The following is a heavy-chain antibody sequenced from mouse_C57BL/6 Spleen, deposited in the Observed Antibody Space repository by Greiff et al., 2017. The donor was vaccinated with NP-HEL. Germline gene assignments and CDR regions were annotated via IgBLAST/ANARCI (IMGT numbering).Heavy chain of an antibody. J-gene: IGHJ1*03. V-gene: IGHV1-52*01. CDR2: IDPSDSVP. D-gene: IGHD1-1*01. CDR1: GYTFTSYW. Sequence: QVQLQQPGAELVRPGSSVKLSCKASGYTFTSYWMHWVKQRPIQGLEWIGNIDPSDSVPHFNLKFTVKATLTVDKSSSTAFMQLSSLASEDSAVYYCARSGRSSYGSIWYFDVWGTGTTVTDSS. CDR3: ARSGRSSYGSIWYFDV.